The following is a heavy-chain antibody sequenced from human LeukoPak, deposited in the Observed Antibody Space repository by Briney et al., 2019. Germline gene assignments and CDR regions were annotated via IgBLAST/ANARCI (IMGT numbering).Heavy chain of an antibody. V-gene: IGHV1-8*01. J-gene: IGHJ5*02. D-gene: IGHD2-15*01. CDR1: GYTFIHNV. CDR3: ARRHTLKGFCGGGRCYPAVWGVDP. Sequence: ASVRVSCKASGYTFIHNVINWVRQAPGQGLEWMAWIDPKNGNRGYARNFQGRVTMTTDTSISTAYMELSSLRSEDTAVYYCARRHTLKGFCGGGRCYPAVWGVDPWGQGNLVTVSS. CDR2: IDPKNGNR.